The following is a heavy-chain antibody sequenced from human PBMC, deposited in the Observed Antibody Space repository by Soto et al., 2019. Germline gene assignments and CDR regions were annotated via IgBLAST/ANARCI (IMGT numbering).Heavy chain of an antibody. Sequence: PSETLSLTCAVYGGSFSGYYWSWIRQPPGKGLEWIGYISYRGTTQYNPSLQSRVTISVDLSTNHFSLKLTSVTAADTAMYYCAREAPNWFDPWGQGTLVTVSS. CDR2: ISYRGTT. J-gene: IGHJ5*02. CDR3: AREAPNWFDP. CDR1: GGSFSGYY. V-gene: IGHV4-59*01.